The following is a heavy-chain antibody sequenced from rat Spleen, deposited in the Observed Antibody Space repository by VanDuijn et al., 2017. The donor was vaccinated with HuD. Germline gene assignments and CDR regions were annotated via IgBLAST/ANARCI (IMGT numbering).Heavy chain of an antibody. CDR3: ARAGSAAISLGNWFAY. CDR1: GFSLISHS. V-gene: IGHV2-1*01. J-gene: IGHJ3*01. Sequence: QVQLKESGPGLVQSSQTLSLICTVSGFSLISHSVHWVRQPPGKGLEWMGVIWSNGGTDYNSAIKSRLSISRDTSKSQVFLSMSSLQTEDTATYYCARAGSAAISLGNWFAYWGQGTLVTVSS. D-gene: IGHD1-2*01. CDR2: IWSNGGT.